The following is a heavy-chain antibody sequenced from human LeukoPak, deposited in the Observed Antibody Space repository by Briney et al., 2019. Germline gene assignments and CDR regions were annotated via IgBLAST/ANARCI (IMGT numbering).Heavy chain of an antibody. D-gene: IGHD1-26*01. CDR1: SGSISSSSYY. Sequence: SETLSLTCTVSSGSISSSSYYWGWIRQPPGKGLQWIGTIYYNGATQYNPSLKSRVTISVDTYKNQFSLKLTSVTAADMAVYYCAREDRVGATTGSDHWGQGTLVTVSS. CDR2: IYYNGAT. CDR3: AREDRVGATTGSDH. J-gene: IGHJ4*02. V-gene: IGHV4-39*01.